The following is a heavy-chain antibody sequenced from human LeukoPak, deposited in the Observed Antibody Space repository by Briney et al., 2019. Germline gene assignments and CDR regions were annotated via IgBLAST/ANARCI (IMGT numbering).Heavy chain of an antibody. Sequence: GGSLRLYCAASGFTFSSYAMSWVRQAPGKGLEWVSVIYSGGSTYYADSVKGRFTISRDTSKNTLSLQMNSLRAEDTAVYYCASLSLGHYWGQGTLVTVSS. D-gene: IGHD6-6*01. CDR2: IYSGGST. CDR3: ASLSLGHY. J-gene: IGHJ4*02. V-gene: IGHV3-53*01. CDR1: GFTFSSYA.